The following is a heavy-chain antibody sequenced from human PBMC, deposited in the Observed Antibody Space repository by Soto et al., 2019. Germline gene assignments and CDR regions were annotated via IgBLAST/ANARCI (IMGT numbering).Heavy chain of an antibody. Sequence: PXETLSLTCTVSGGSISSGDYYWSWIRQPPGKGLEWIGYIYYSGSTSYNPSLKSRVTISVDTSKNQFSLKLTSVTAADTAVYYCASLPNGMDVWGQGTTVTVSS. V-gene: IGHV4-30-4*01. CDR1: GGSISSGDYY. CDR3: ASLPNGMDV. CDR2: IYYSGST. J-gene: IGHJ6*02.